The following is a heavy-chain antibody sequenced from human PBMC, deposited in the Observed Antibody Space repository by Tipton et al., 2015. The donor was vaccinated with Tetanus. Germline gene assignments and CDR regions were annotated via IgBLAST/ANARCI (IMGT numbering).Heavy chain of an antibody. CDR2: INRNGGGK. CDR1: GFIFCNYW. J-gene: IGHJ6*03. V-gene: IGHV3-7*01. D-gene: IGHD3/OR15-3a*01. CDR3: ARDRGEDWTNFYYMDV. Sequence: SLRLSCSASGFIFCNYWMSWVRQAPGKGLEWVANINRNGGGKYYVDSVKGRFTISRDEAKKSVYLEMSSLTVGDTAVYYCARDRGEDWTNFYYMDVWGKGATVTVSS.